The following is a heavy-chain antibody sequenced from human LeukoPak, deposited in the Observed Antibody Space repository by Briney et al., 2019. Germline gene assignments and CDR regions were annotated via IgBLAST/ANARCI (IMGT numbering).Heavy chain of an antibody. CDR3: ARDPGLGNGYYYYMDV. D-gene: IGHD7-27*01. Sequence: ASVKVSCKASGYTFTSYGISWVRQAPGQGLEWMGWISAYNGNTNYAQKLQGRVTMTTDTSTSTAYMELRSLRSDVTAVYYCARDPGLGNGYYYYMDVWGKGTTVTVSS. CDR1: GYTFTSYG. CDR2: ISAYNGNT. J-gene: IGHJ6*03. V-gene: IGHV1-18*01.